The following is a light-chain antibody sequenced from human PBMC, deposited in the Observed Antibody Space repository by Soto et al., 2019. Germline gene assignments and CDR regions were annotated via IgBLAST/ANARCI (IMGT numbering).Light chain of an antibody. CDR3: QQLNSYPLT. CDR1: PGISSS. Sequence: DIQMTQAPSSMSASGGDGVNLTSPASPGISSSLAWYQQKPGKAPNVLIHAASVLQSGVPSRFSGSGSGTEFTLTINSLQPEDSATYYCQQLNSYPLTFGGGTKVDIK. J-gene: IGKJ4*01. V-gene: IGKV1-9*01. CDR2: AAS.